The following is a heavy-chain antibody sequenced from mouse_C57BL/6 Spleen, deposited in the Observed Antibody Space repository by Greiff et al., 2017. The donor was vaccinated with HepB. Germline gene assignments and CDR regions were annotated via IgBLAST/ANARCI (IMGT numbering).Heavy chain of an antibody. D-gene: IGHD1-1*01. J-gene: IGHJ2*01. CDR1: GFTFSNYW. CDR2: IRLKSDNYAT. CDR3: TKGYYGSSFDY. V-gene: IGHV6-3*01. Sequence: EVKLQESGGGLVQPGGSMKLSCVASGFTFSNYWMNWVRQSPEKGLEWVAQIRLKSDNYATHYAESVKGRFTISRDDSKSSVYLQMNNLRAEDTGSYYCTKGYYGSSFDYWGQGTTLTVSS.